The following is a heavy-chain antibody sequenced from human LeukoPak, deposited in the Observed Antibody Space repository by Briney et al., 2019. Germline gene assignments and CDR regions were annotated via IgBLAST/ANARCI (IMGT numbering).Heavy chain of an antibody. Sequence: GRSLRLSCAASGFNFSSYAMHWVRQAPGKGLDWVAVISDGGDDKFYTDSVKGRFTISRDNSKNTLYLQMNSLRAEDTAVYYCARDRGIVVVIASLDYWGQGTLVTVSS. D-gene: IGHD3-22*01. J-gene: IGHJ4*02. CDR2: ISDGGDDK. V-gene: IGHV3-30*10. CDR3: ARDRGIVVVIASLDY. CDR1: GFNFSSYA.